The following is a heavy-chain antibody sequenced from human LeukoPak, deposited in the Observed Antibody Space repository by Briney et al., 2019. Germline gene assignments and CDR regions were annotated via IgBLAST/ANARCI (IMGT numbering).Heavy chain of an antibody. CDR3: ARHGYCSGGSCPTDV. V-gene: IGHV3-21*01. J-gene: IGHJ6*02. CDR1: GFTFSSYS. Sequence: GGSLRLSCAASGFTFSSYSMNWVRQAPGKGLEWVSSISSSSCIYYADSVKGRFTISRDNAKNSLYLQMNSLRAEDTAVYYCARHGYCSGGSCPTDVWGQGTTVTVSS. CDR2: ISSSSCI. D-gene: IGHD2-15*01.